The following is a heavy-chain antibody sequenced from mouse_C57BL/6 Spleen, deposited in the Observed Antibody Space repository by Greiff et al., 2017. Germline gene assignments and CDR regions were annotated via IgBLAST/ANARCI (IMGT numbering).Heavy chain of an antibody. V-gene: IGHV5-6*01. Sequence: EVNLVESGGDLVKPGGSLKLSCAASGFTFSSYGMSWVRQTPDKRLEWVATISSGGSYTSYPASVKGRFTISRDNAKNTLYLQMSSLKAEDTAMYYCARPLRREDYAMDYWGQGTSVTVSS. J-gene: IGHJ4*01. CDR2: ISSGGSYT. D-gene: IGHD1-1*01. CDR3: ARPLRREDYAMDY. CDR1: GFTFSSYG.